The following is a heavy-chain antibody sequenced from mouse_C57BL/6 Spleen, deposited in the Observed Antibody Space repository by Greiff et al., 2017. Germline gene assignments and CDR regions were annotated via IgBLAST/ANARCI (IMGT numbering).Heavy chain of an antibody. V-gene: IGHV2-2*01. CDR2: IWSGGSK. CDR1: GFSLTSYG. CDR3: ARNDYLPYSMDY. J-gene: IGHJ4*01. Sequence: QVQLQQSGPGLVQLSQSLSITCTASGFSLTSYGVHWVRQSPGKGLEWLGVIWSGGSKDYNAAFISSLSISKDKSKSQVFFKMNSLRADDTAIYYCARNDYLPYSMDYWGQGTSVTVSS. D-gene: IGHD2-4*01.